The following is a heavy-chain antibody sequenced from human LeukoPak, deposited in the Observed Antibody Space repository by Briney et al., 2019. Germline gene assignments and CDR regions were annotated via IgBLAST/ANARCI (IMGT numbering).Heavy chain of an antibody. CDR2: INHSGST. CDR3: ARLPDGSGSYDYYMDV. D-gene: IGHD3-10*01. V-gene: IGHV4-34*01. Sequence: SETLSLTCAVYGGSFSGYYWSWIRQPPGKGLEWIGEINHSGSTNYNPSLKSRVTISVDTSKNQFSLKLSSVTAADTAVYYCARLPDGSGSYDYYMDVWGKGTTVTVSS. J-gene: IGHJ6*03. CDR1: GGSFSGYY.